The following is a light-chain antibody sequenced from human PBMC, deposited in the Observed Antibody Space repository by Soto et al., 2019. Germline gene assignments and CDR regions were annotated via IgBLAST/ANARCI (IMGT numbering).Light chain of an antibody. CDR3: QQSSTSLWT. V-gene: IGKV1-39*01. J-gene: IGKJ1*01. CDR2: AAS. Sequence: DIQMTQSPASLSASIGDRVTITCRASQTIRRSLSWYQQKPGKAPNLLIYAASSLQSGVPSRFSRSGSGTDFTLTISSLQAEDIGTYYCQQSSTSLWTFGQGTKVEIK. CDR1: QTIRRS.